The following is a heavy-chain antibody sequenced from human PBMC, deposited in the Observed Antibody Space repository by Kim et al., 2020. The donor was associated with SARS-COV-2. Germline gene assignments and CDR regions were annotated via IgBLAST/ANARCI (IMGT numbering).Heavy chain of an antibody. V-gene: IGHV3-74*01. CDR1: GFIFSHYW. CDR2: ISSDGSFT. Sequence: GGSLRLSCEASGFIFSHYWMHWVRQAPGKGLEWVSRISSDGSFTGYADSVKGRFTISRDNAKNTLYLQMNSLRAEDTAVYYCAHFGFGLILSLWGQKTLVTVSS. CDR3: AHFGFGLILSL. D-gene: IGHD3-9*01. J-gene: IGHJ4*02.